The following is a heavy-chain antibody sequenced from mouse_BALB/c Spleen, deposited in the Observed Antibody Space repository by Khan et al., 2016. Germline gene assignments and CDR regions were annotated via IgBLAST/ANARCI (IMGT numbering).Heavy chain of an antibody. CDR1: GYSITSDYA. J-gene: IGHJ2*01. CDR3: ARTLVPRYYYDY. D-gene: IGHD1-1*01. Sequence: EVQLQESGPGLVKPSQSLSLTCTVTGYSITSDYAWNWIRQFPGNQLEWMGYISYSGSTSYNPSLQSRISFTRDTSNNQFFLQLNSVTTEYTATCYCARTLVPRYYYDYWGQGTTLTVSS. CDR2: ISYSGST. V-gene: IGHV3-2*02.